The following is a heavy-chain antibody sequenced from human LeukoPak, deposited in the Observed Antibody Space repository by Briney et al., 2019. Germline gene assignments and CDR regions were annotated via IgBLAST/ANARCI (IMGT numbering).Heavy chain of an antibody. CDR2: ISGSAHKI. J-gene: IGHJ4*02. V-gene: IGHV3-23*01. CDR1: GITFNNYA. D-gene: IGHD5-18*01. CDR3: AGRLTGYSSGYIH. Sequence: GSLRLSCVASGITFNNYAVSWVRQAPEEGLDWVSVISGSAHKIRYADSVKGRFTISRDNSENIVYLQMNNLRVEDTAVYYCAGRLTGYSSGYIHWGQGTLVTVSS.